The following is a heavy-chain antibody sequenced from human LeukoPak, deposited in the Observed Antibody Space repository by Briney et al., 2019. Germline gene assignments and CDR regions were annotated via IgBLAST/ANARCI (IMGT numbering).Heavy chain of an antibody. CDR1: GYTFANYP. D-gene: IGHD3-3*01. CDR2: ISPYNGNT. J-gene: IGHJ4*02. V-gene: IGHV1-18*01. CDR3: ANGFGEPGQFDH. Sequence: ASVTVPCKTSGYTFANYPTSWVRQAPGQGLEWMGWISPYNGNTNYVQKLQGRVTMTTDTSTRTVYLELRSLRSDDTAVYYCANGFGEPGQFDHWGQGTLVTVSS.